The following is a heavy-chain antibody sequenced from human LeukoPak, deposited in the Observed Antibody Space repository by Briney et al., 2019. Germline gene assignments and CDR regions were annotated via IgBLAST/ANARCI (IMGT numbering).Heavy chain of an antibody. V-gene: IGHV4-59*01. D-gene: IGHD4-17*01. Sequence: SETLSLTCTVSGGSISSYYWSWIRQPPGKGLEWIGYIYYSGSTNYNPSLKSRVTISVGTSKNQFSLKLSSVTAADTAVYYCARGFDYGAVYWGQGTLVTVSS. CDR3: ARGFDYGAVY. J-gene: IGHJ4*02. CDR1: GGSISSYY. CDR2: IYYSGST.